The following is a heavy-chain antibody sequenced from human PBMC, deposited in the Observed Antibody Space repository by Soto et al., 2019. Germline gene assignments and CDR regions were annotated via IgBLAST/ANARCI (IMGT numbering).Heavy chain of an antibody. J-gene: IGHJ4*02. CDR2: ISYDGSNK. CDR3: AKGSSRCSSTSCYIY. Sequence: PGGSLRLSCAASGFTFISYGMHWVRQAPGKGLEWVAVISYDGSNKYYADSVKGRFTISRDNSKNTLYLQMNSLRAEDTAVYYCAKGSSRCSSTSCYIYWGQGTLVTVSS. D-gene: IGHD2-2*02. V-gene: IGHV3-30*18. CDR1: GFTFISYG.